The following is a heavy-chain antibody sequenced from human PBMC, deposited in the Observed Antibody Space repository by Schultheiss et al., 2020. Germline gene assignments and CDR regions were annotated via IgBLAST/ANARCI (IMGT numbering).Heavy chain of an antibody. CDR3: AKDFAPKQLAGDAFDI. CDR1: GFTFDDYA. J-gene: IGHJ3*02. Sequence: GGSLRLSCAASGFTFDDYAMHWVRQAPGKGLEWVSGISWNSGSIGYADSVKGRFTISRDNAKNSLYLQMNSLRAEDTALYYCAKDFAPKQLAGDAFDIWGQGTMVTVSS. V-gene: IGHV3-9*01. D-gene: IGHD6-6*01. CDR2: ISWNSGSI.